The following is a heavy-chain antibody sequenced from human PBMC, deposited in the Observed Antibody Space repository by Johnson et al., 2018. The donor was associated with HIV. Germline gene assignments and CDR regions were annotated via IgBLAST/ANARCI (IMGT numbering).Heavy chain of an antibody. V-gene: IGHV3-53*02. CDR3: AREDSAFDI. CDR2: IYSGGST. J-gene: IGHJ3*02. Sequence: VRLVETGGCLIQPGGSLRLSCAASGFTVSRNYMSWVRQAPGKGLEWVSVIYSGGSTYYSDSVKGRFTISRDNSKNTLYLQMNSLRAEDTAVYYCAREDSAFDIWGQGTMVTVSS. CDR1: GFTVSRNY.